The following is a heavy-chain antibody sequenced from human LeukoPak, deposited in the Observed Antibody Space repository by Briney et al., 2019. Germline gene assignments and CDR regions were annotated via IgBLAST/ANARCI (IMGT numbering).Heavy chain of an antibody. CDR2: IWYDGDRK. CDR3: AKTNSAANYYYYYMDV. Sequence: PGGSLRLSCAASGFTFSNYGMHWVRQAPGKGPEWVAVIWYDGDRKFYADSVKGRFTISRDNFKNTLYLEMNSLGVDDTAVYYCAKTNSAANYYYYYMDVWGKGTTVTVSS. J-gene: IGHJ6*03. V-gene: IGHV3-33*06. CDR1: GFTFSNYG. D-gene: IGHD2-15*01.